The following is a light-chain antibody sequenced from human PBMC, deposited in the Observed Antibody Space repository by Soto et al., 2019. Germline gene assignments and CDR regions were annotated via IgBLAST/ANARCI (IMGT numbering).Light chain of an antibody. CDR1: QDISNL. CDR2: AAS. V-gene: IGKV1-27*01. CDR3: QKYDSAPDT. Sequence: DIQMTQSPSSLSAPVGDRVTITCRASQDISNLLAWYQQMPGKVPKLLIYAASTLQSGVPSRFSGSGSGTDFALTISSLQPEDVATYYCQKYDSAPDTFGPGTKVDLK. J-gene: IGKJ3*01.